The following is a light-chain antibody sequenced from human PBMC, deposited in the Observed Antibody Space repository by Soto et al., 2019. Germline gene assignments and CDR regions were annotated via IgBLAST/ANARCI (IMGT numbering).Light chain of an antibody. J-gene: IGKJ2*02. CDR1: QSISTY. Sequence: DIQMAQSPSSLSASVGDRVTITCRASQSISTYLNWYQQKVGKAPKLLIYAASSLQRGVPSRFSGSGSGTDFALTISSLQPEDFATYYCQQSFSTPRTFGQGTKLEIK. CDR2: AAS. CDR3: QQSFSTPRT. V-gene: IGKV1-39*01.